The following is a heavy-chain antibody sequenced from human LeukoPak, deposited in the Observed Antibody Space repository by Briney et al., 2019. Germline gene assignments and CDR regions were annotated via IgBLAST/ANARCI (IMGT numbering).Heavy chain of an antibody. CDR3: ARHSGHSSTNDAFDI. CDR1: DGSINGYY. Sequence: SDTLSHPRPVSDGSINGYYWSWIRQPPGKGLDWNGYMYSGGTTNYSPSLKSRVTISEDMSKNQFSLKLSSVTAADTAVYYCARHSGHSSTNDAFDIWGQGTMVIVSS. J-gene: IGHJ3*02. CDR2: MYSGGTT. V-gene: IGHV4-59*07. D-gene: IGHD6-13*01.